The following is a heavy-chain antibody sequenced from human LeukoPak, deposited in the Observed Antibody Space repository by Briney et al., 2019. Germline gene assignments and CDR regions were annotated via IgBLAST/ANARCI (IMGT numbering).Heavy chain of an antibody. Sequence: SQTLSLTCAISGVSVSSSSAAWNWIRQSPSRGLEWLGRTYYRSKWFNEYAVSVKSRITINPDTSKNQFSLQLSSVTPEDTAVYYCGEQKPGLRAFDIWGQGTMVTVSS. CDR3: GEQKPGLRAFDI. V-gene: IGHV6-1*01. CDR1: GVSVSSSSAA. CDR2: TYYRSKWFN. J-gene: IGHJ3*02. D-gene: IGHD1/OR15-1a*01.